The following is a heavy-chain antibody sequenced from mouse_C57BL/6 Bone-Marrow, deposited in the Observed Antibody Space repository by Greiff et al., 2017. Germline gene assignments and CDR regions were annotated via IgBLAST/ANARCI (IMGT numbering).Heavy chain of an antibody. J-gene: IGHJ3*01. Sequence: EVKLQESGPGLVKPSQSLSLTCSVTGYSITSGYYWKWIRQFLGNKLEWMGYISYDGSNNYNPSLKNRISITRDTSTNQFFLKLNSVTTEDTATYYCAGGGPYSNYAWFAYWGQGTLVTVSA. CDR3: AGGGPYSNYAWFAY. CDR2: ISYDGSN. D-gene: IGHD2-5*01. CDR1: GYSITSGYY. V-gene: IGHV3-6*01.